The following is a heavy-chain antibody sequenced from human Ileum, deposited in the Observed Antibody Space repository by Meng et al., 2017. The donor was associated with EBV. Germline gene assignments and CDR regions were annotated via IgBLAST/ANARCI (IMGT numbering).Heavy chain of an antibody. CDR2: MYDSDSGKA. Sequence: QVGLVDAGSSLLNALETLSPSCVFCCRLGRRGGYQRRWIREAPWKGLEWIGCMYDSDSGKAKYNPSLNSRVIISLDTSKNHFVLKLTSVTAADTAVYYCAYYTAGRGGVGSWGQGTLVTVSS. CDR3: AYYTAGRGGVGS. V-gene: IGHV4-61*03. J-gene: IGHJ4*02. D-gene: IGHD2-8*02. CDR1: CRLGRRGGYQ.